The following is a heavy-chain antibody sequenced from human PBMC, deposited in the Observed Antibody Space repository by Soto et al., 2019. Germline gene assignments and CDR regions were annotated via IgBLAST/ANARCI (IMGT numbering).Heavy chain of an antibody. CDR3: AREPEYAFDI. CDR1: GFTFSSYD. CDR2: IGTAGDT. Sequence: GRSLRLSCAASGFTFSSYDMHWLRQATGKGLEWVSAIGTAGDTYYPGSVMGRSTISKENAKDSLYLQIISLRAGDTAVYYCAREPEYAFDISGQGTMVTISS. V-gene: IGHV3-13*01. J-gene: IGHJ3*02.